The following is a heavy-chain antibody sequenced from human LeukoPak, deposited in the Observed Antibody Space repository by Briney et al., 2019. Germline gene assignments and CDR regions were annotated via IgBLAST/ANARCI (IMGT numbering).Heavy chain of an antibody. CDR1: GGSFSGYY. CDR3: ARDLSDYYGSGSYGPIDAFDI. V-gene: IGHV4-34*01. D-gene: IGHD3-10*01. CDR2: INHSGSP. J-gene: IGHJ3*02. Sequence: SETLSLTCAVYGGSFSGYYWSWIRQPPGKGLEWIGDINHSGSPNYNPSLTSRVTISIDTSKNQFSLKLSPVTAADTAVYYCARDLSDYYGSGSYGPIDAFDIWGQGTMVTVSS.